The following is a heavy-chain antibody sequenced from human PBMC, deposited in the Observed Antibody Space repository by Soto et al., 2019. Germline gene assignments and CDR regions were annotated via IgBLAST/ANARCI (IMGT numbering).Heavy chain of an antibody. J-gene: IGHJ4*02. CDR1: GFSLSSTRVA. D-gene: IGHD6-19*01. CDR3: AHSVVAGLGYYFAY. Sequence: QITLKESGPTLVKPTQTLTLTCTFSGFSLSSTRVAVGWIRQPPGKALEWLALIYWDDDKRYSPFLKRRLTITKDTSKNQVVLTMTNMDPVGTATYYCAHSVVAGLGYYFAYWGQGTLVTVSS. V-gene: IGHV2-5*02. CDR2: IYWDDDK.